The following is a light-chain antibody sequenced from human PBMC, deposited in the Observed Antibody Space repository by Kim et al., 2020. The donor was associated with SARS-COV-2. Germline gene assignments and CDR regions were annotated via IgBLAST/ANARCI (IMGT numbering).Light chain of an antibody. CDR2: AAS. CDR1: KGIGNY. Sequence: SASVGDRATTTCRAVKGIGNYLDWNKQKQGKAPKRLIYAASTLQRGVPSRFSGRGSATDFTLTITSLHPEDFATYYCQQLEYSPITFGQGTRLE. V-gene: IGKV1-9*01. J-gene: IGKJ5*01. CDR3: QQLEYSPIT.